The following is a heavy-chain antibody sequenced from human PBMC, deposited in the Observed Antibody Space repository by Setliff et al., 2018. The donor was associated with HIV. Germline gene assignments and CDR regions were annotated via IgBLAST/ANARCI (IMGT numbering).Heavy chain of an antibody. CDR3: ASAGSGTRAPPRY. Sequence: PSETLSLTCTVSGGSISSYYWGWIRQPPGEGLEWIGYIFYSGSTNYNPSLKSRVTISLDTSKNQFSLKLTSVTAADTAVYYCASAGSGTRAPPRYWGQGTLVTVSS. V-gene: IGHV4-59*01. CDR2: IFYSGST. D-gene: IGHD1-1*01. CDR1: GGSISSYY. J-gene: IGHJ4*02.